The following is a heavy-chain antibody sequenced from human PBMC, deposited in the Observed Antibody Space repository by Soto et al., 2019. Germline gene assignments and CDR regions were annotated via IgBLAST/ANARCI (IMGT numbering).Heavy chain of an antibody. CDR3: ARVRQQLVSWFDP. CDR2: IYYSGST. Sequence: PSETLSLTCTVSRGSISSGGYYWSWIRQHPGKGLEWIGYIYYSGSTYYNPSLKSRVTISVDTSKNQFSLKLSSVTAADTAVYYGARVRQQLVSWFDPWGQGTLVTVSS. D-gene: IGHD6-13*01. V-gene: IGHV4-31*03. CDR1: RGSISSGGYY. J-gene: IGHJ5*02.